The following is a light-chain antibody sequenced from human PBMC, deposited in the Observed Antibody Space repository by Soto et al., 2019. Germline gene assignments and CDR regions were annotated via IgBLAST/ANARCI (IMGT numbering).Light chain of an antibody. V-gene: IGKV3-20*01. CDR1: QSVSSKY. Sequence: EIVLTQSPGTLSLSPGERATLSCRASQSVSSKYLAWYQQKPGQAPRVLIYGTSIRASGVPERFSGGGSGTDFTLTITRLEPEDFAVYYCQQYGSSPPLTFGGGTKVEIK. CDR3: QQYGSSPPLT. CDR2: GTS. J-gene: IGKJ4*01.